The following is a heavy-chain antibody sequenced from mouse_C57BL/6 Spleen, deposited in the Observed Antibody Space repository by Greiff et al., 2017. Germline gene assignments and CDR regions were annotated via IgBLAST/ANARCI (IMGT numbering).Heavy chain of an antibody. D-gene: IGHD1-2*01. J-gene: IGHJ1*03. CDR3: ASTAPLGYCDV. V-gene: IGHV1-82*01. CDR1: GYAFSSSW. Sequence: VQLQQSGPELVKPGASVKISCKASGYAFSSSWMNWVKQRPGKGLAWIGRIYPGDGDTNSNGKFKGKATLTADKSSRTASMQLSSLTSDDSAVYFCASTAPLGYCDVWGTGTTVTVSS. CDR2: IYPGDGDT.